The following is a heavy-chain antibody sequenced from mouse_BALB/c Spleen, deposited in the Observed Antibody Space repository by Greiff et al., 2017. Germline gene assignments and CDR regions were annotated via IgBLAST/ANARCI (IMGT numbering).Heavy chain of an antibody. CDR2: IDPSDSYT. D-gene: IGHD1-1*01. CDR1: GYTFTSYW. J-gene: IGHJ4*01. Sequence: QVQLKQPGAELVKPGASVKMSCKASGYTFTSYWMHWVKQRPGQGLEWIGVIDPSDSYTSYNQKFKGKATLTVDTSSSTAYMQLSSLTSEDSAVYYCTRVLGTTGTGYYAMDDWGQGTSVTVSS. V-gene: IGHV1S127*01. CDR3: TRVLGTTGTGYYAMDD.